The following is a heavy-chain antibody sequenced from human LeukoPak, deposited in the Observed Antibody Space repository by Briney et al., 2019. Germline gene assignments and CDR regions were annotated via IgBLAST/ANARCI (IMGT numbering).Heavy chain of an antibody. D-gene: IGHD3-16*01. CDR2: IYYSGST. CDR3: ARRAPGGHDY. V-gene: IGHV4-31*02. J-gene: IGHJ4*02. CDR1: GFTFSSYA. Sequence: LRLSCAASGFTFSSYAMSWIRQHPGKGLEWIGYIYYSGSTYYNPSLKSRVTISVDTSKNQFSLKLSSVTAADTAVYYCARRAPGGHDYWGQGTLVTVFS.